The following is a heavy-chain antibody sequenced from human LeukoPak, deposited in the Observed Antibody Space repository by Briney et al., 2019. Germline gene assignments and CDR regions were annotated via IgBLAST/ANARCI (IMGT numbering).Heavy chain of an antibody. D-gene: IGHD2-2*01. J-gene: IGHJ4*02. Sequence: SETLSLTCTVSGGSISSSSFFWAWIRQPPGKGLEWIGTVFYSGTTYYSPSLKSRVTISVDTSKNQFSLRLTSVTAADTALYYCAKLTCSSTFCPLDYWGQGTLVTVSS. CDR1: GGSISSSSFF. CDR2: VFYSGTT. CDR3: AKLTCSSTFCPLDY. V-gene: IGHV4-39*01.